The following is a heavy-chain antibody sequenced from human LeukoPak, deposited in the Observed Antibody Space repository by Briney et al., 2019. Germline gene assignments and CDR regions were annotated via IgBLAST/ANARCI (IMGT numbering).Heavy chain of an antibody. V-gene: IGHV4-4*02. CDR3: ARDNGSGWFGMDV. Sequence: PSETLSLTCAVSGGSISSNNWWSWVRQPPGKGLEWIGEIYHSGSANYNPSLQSRISISLDKSKNQFPLNLNSVTAADTAVYYCARDNGSGWFGMDVWGQGTTVTVSS. CDR1: GGSISSNNW. D-gene: IGHD6-19*01. CDR2: IYHSGSA. J-gene: IGHJ6*02.